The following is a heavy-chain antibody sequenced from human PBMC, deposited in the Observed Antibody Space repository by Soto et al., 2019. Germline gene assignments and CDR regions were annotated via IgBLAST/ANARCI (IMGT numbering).Heavy chain of an antibody. D-gene: IGHD2-15*01. CDR2: ISGSGGST. CDR1: GFTFSSYA. Sequence: EAQLLESGGGLVQPGGSLRLSCAASGFTFSSYAMSWVRQAPGKWLEWVSSISGSGGSTYYADSVTGRFTISRDSSKNTLYLQMNTLRAEDTAVYYCAKGLKSGGTCYSTLDVWGQGTTVTVSS. CDR3: AKGLKSGGTCYSTLDV. V-gene: IGHV3-23*01. J-gene: IGHJ6*02.